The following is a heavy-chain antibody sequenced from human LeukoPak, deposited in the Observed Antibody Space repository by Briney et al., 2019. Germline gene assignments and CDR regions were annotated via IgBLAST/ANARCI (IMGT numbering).Heavy chain of an antibody. CDR2: TSYDGIQK. CDR1: GFTFSGYG. J-gene: IGHJ4*02. V-gene: IGHV3-30*03. CDR3: ARDPGGHSGYDWFDY. Sequence: PGGSLRLSCAASGFTFSGYGMHWVRQAPGEGLEWVAGTSYDGIQKYYEDSVKGRFTISRDNSKNTLYLQMNSLRTEDTAVYYCARDPGGHSGYDWFDYWGQGTLVTVSS. D-gene: IGHD5-12*01.